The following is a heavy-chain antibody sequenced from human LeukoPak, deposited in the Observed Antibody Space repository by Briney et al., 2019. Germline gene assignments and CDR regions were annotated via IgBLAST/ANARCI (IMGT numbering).Heavy chain of an antibody. CDR3: ARENYFDS. V-gene: IGHV4-59*12. CDR1: GGSISSYY. Sequence: SETLSLTCTVSGGSISSYYWGWFRQPPGKGLEWIGYIYYSGTTKYNPSLKSRVTISVDTSKNQFSLKLNSVTAADTAVYYCARENYFDSWGQGTLVTVSS. J-gene: IGHJ4*02. CDR2: IYYSGTT.